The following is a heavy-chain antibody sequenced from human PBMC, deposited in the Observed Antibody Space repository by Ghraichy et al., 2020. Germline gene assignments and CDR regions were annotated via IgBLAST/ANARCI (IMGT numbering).Heavy chain of an antibody. CDR1: GFTFSSYD. CDR2: INRNSRYI. J-gene: IGHJ5*02. V-gene: IGHV3-21*06. Sequence: GESLNISCAASGFTFSSYDMNWVRQAPGKGLEWVSSINRNSRYISYADSVQGRFTISRDNARNSVYLQMNTLRAEDTAVYYCVTLSYGYGPLWFHPWGQGTLVTVSS. D-gene: IGHD5-18*01. CDR3: VTLSYGYGPLWFHP.